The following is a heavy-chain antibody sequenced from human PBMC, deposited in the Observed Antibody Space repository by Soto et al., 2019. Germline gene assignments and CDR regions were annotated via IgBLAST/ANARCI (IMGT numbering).Heavy chain of an antibody. Sequence: VSLRLSCAASGFTFSSYAMSWVRQAPWKGLEWVSAISGSGGSTYYADSVKGRFTISRDNSKNTLYLQMNSLRAEDTAVYYCAKDLRGSPPPRDYWGQGTLVTVSS. J-gene: IGHJ4*02. CDR2: ISGSGGST. D-gene: IGHD1-26*01. V-gene: IGHV3-23*01. CDR3: AKDLRGSPPPRDY. CDR1: GFTFSSYA.